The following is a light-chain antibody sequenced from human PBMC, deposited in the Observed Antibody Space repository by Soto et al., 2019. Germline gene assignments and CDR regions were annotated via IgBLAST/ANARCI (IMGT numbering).Light chain of an antibody. CDR2: GAS. V-gene: IGKV3-20*01. J-gene: IGKJ4*01. CDR1: QSVSSSY. CDR3: QQYGSSPLT. Sequence: IVLTQSQGTLSLSPGERATLSCLASQSVSSSYLAWYQQKPGQAPRLLIYGASSRATGIPDRFSGSGSGTDFTLTISRLEPEDFAVYYCQQYGSSPLTFGGGTKVDIK.